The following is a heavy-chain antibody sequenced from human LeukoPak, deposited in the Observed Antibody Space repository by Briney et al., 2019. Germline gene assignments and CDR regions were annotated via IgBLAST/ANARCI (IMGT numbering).Heavy chain of an antibody. CDR2: IIPIVGAP. Sequence: VASVKVSCKASGVTFSNYALTWVRQAPGQGLEWMGGIIPIVGAPNYAQKFQGRVTITTDESTSTAYMELSSLRSEDTAVDYCARVTYPFSSGHNNWFDPWGQGTLVTVSS. J-gene: IGHJ5*02. V-gene: IGHV1-69*05. D-gene: IGHD6-19*01. CDR3: ARVTYPFSSGHNNWFDP. CDR1: GVTFSNYA.